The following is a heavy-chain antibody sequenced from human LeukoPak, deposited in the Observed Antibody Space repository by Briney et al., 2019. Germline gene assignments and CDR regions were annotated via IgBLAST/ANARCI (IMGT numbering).Heavy chain of an antibody. Sequence: SETLSLTCTVSGGSISSYYWSWIRQPPGKGLEWIGYIYYSGSTNYNPSLKSRVTISVDTSKNQFSLKLSSVTAADTAVYYCARDNYYYYYGMDVWGQGTTVTVS. CDR3: ARDNYYYYYGMDV. V-gene: IGHV4-59*12. J-gene: IGHJ6*02. CDR1: GGSISSYY. CDR2: IYYSGST.